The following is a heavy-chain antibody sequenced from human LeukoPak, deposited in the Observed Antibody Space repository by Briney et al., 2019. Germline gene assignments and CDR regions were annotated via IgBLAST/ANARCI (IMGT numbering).Heavy chain of an antibody. CDR1: VYTFTSYD. CDR3: ARSPVGVRKKHDF. J-gene: IGHJ4*02. D-gene: IGHD3-10*01. V-gene: IGHV1-8*01. CDR2: MNPTSGHT. Sequence: GASVTVSCTASVYTFTSYDINWVRQATGQGLEWMGWMNPTSGHTGYAQNFQGRVTMTRDTSISTAYMELNSLTSEDTAVYYCARSPVGVRKKHDFWGQGTLVIVSS.